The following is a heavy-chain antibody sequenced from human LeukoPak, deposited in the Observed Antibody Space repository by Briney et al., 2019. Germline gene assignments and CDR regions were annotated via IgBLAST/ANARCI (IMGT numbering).Heavy chain of an antibody. CDR3: ARDREVATIPYYYGMDV. CDR1: GFTVSSNY. D-gene: IGHD5-12*01. V-gene: IGHV3-53*01. J-gene: IGHJ6*02. Sequence: GGSLRLSCAASGFTVSSNYMSWVRQAPGKGLEWVSVIYSGGSTYYADSVKGRFTISRDNSKNTLYLQMNSLRAEDTAVYYCARDREVATIPYYYGMDVWGQGXTVTVSS. CDR2: IYSGGST.